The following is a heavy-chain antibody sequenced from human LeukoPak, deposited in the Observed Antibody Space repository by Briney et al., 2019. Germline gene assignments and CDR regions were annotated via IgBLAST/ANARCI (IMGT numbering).Heavy chain of an antibody. Sequence: SETLSLTCTVSGGSISSSSYYWGWIRQPPGKGLEWIGSIYYSGSTYYNPSLKSRVTLSVDTSKNQFSLKLSSVTAADTAVYYCARRSAVAGIDYFDYWGQGTLVTVSS. V-gene: IGHV4-39*01. J-gene: IGHJ4*02. D-gene: IGHD6-19*01. CDR1: GGSISSSSYY. CDR2: IYYSGST. CDR3: ARRSAVAGIDYFDY.